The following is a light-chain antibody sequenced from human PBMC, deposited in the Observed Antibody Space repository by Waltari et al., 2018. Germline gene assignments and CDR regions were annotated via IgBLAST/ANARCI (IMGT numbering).Light chain of an antibody. CDR1: QSVLSTFNKTY. V-gene: IGKV4-1*01. J-gene: IGKJ4*01. CDR3: QQYLSSPLT. CDR2: WAS. Sequence: DIVMTQSPDSLAVSLGERATINCKSRQSVLSTFNKTYLAWYQHKPGQPPKVLIYWASTRESGVPDRFSGSGSRTDFTLTISSLQAEDVAVYHCQQYLSSPLTFGGGTKVEIK.